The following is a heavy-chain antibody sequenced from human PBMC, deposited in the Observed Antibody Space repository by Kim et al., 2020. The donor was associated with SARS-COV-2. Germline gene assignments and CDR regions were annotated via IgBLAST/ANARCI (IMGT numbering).Heavy chain of an antibody. J-gene: IGHJ5*02. V-gene: IGHV3-11*06. D-gene: IGHD2-2*01. Sequence: GRFTISRDNAKNSLYLQMNSLRAEDTAVYYCARSPKDCSSTSCYVGWFDPCGQGTLVTVSS. CDR3: ARSPKDCSSTSCYVGWFDP.